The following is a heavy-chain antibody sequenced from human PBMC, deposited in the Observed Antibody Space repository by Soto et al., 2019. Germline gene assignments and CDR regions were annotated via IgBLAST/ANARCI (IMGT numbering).Heavy chain of an antibody. J-gene: IGHJ4*02. D-gene: IGHD3-3*01. V-gene: IGHV3-23*01. CDR3: AKDKTIFGVVLDY. CDR2: ISGSGGTT. Sequence: PGGSLRLSCAASGFTFSSSAVSWVRQAPGKGLEWVSAISGSGGTTYYADSVKGRFTISRDNSKNTLYLQMNSLRAEDTAVYYCAKDKTIFGVVLDYWGQGTPVTV. CDR1: GFTFSSSA.